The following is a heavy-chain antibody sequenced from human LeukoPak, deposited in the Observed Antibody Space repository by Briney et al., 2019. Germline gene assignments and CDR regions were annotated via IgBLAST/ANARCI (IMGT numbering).Heavy chain of an antibody. CDR2: IHQDGSEI. CDR3: TRVGSSWDLLDY. D-gene: IGHD6-13*01. CDR1: GFTFSAYW. Sequence: GSLRLSCEVSGFTFSAYWMSWVRQPPGKGLEFVANIHQDGSEIHYVDSVRGRFTIFRDNVKSLLYLQMNSLRAEDEAIYYCTRVGSSWDLLDYWGRGTLVTVSS. V-gene: IGHV3-7*01. J-gene: IGHJ4*02.